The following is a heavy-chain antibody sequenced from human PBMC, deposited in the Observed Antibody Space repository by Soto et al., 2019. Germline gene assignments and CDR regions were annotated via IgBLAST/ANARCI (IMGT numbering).Heavy chain of an antibody. J-gene: IGHJ4*02. CDR3: AGPGYRSQDY. V-gene: IGHV3-23*01. CDR1: GFTLSTHS. Sequence: GGSVRFSCAASGFTLSTHSMHWVSQSPGKRLESVSAISVIXDGTDYAGSVKGRFTISRDNSKNTLYLQMNSLRAEDTAVYYWAGPGYRSQDYWGQGALVTVSS. CDR2: ISVIXDGT. D-gene: IGHD5-18*01.